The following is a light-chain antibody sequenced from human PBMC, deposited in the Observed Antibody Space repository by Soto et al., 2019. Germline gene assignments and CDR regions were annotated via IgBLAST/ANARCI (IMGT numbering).Light chain of an antibody. Sequence: QSTLPHPPSASWSPGHSVTIACTGTSSDVGRYNYISWYQQRPGKAPKLIIYEVSKRPSGVPDRLSGFKYGNTASLTVSGLQAEDEADYYCSSYAGNSRYVFGTGTKVTVL. CDR3: SSYAGNSRYV. CDR1: SSDVGRYNY. CDR2: EVS. J-gene: IGLJ1*01. V-gene: IGLV2-8*01.